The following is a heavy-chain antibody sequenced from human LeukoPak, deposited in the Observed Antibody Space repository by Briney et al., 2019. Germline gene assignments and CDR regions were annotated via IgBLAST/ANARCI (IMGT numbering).Heavy chain of an antibody. J-gene: IGHJ6*03. CDR2: IIDSGDIT. CDR3: AKLGGQEVCNYYVGV. D-gene: IGHD3-16*01. V-gene: IGHV3-23*01. CDR1: GFTFSSYS. Sequence: GGSLRLSCEASGFTFSSYSMSWVRHAPGKGREWVSGIIDSGDITYYANSVKGRFTISRDNSKNTLYLQMNNLRAEDKAVYYCAKLGGQEVCNYYVGVWGKGTTVAVSS.